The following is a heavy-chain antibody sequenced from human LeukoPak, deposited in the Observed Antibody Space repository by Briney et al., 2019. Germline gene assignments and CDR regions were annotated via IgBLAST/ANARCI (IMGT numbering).Heavy chain of an antibody. V-gene: IGHV4-59*01. J-gene: IGHJ3*02. CDR3: ARDFSAAFDI. CDR2: IYDSGTT. Sequence: PSETLSLTCTVSGGSFGNYYWSWIRQPPGKGLEWIGYIYDSGTTNYNPSLKGRVTISVDTSKNQFSLKLSSVTAADTAVYYCARDFSAAFDIWGQGTMVTVSS. D-gene: IGHD2/OR15-2a*01. CDR1: GGSFGNYY.